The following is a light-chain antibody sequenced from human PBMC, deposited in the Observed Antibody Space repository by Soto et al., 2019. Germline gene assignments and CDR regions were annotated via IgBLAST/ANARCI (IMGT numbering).Light chain of an antibody. CDR2: EVS. V-gene: IGLV2-23*02. CDR1: SSDVGSYNL. J-gene: IGLJ1*01. CDR3: CSYPGSSILYV. Sequence: QSVLTQPASVSGSPGQSITISCTGTSSDVGSYNLVSWYQQHPGKAPKLMIYEVSKRPSGVSNRFSGSKSGNTAPLTISGLQAEDQAAYYCCSYPGSSILYVFGTGTKVTVL.